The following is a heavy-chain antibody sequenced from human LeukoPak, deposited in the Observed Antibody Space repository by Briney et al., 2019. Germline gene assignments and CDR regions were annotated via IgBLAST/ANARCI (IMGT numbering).Heavy chain of an antibody. J-gene: IGHJ6*03. CDR1: GGTFSSYA. CDR2: IIPIFGTA. CDR3: AVVPRGYYYYYYMDV. Sequence: SVKVSCKASGGTFSSYAISWVRQAPGQGLEWMGGIIPIFGTANYAQKLQGRGTITTDESTSTAYMELSSLRSEDTAVYYCAVVPRGYYYYYYMDVWGKGTTVTVSS. D-gene: IGHD3-10*01. V-gene: IGHV1-69*05.